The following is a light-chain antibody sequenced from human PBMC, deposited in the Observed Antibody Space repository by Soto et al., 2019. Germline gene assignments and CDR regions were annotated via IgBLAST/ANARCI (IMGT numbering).Light chain of an antibody. CDR1: QGIRNY. Sequence: DVQMTQSPSSLSASVGDRVTITCRASQGIRNYLAWYQQKPGKVPKLLIYGASTLQSGVPSRFSGSGSGTDLTLTISSLQPEDVATYYCQKYNSVPLTFGGGTKVEIK. CDR2: GAS. CDR3: QKYNSVPLT. J-gene: IGKJ4*01. V-gene: IGKV1-27*01.